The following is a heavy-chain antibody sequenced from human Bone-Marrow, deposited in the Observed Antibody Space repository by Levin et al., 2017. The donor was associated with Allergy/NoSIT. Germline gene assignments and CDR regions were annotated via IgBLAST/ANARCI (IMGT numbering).Heavy chain of an antibody. CDR1: GFTFDDHA. CDR2: VSWNSVTV. J-gene: IGHJ4*02. CDR3: ARDSLSSSWNYFDS. V-gene: IGHV3-9*01. D-gene: IGHD6-13*01. Sequence: GGSLRLSCAASGFTFDDHAMHWVRQTPGKGLEWVSGVSWNSVTVDYADSVKGRFTISRDNAKNSLYLQMNSLRTEDTALYYCARDSLSSSWNYFDSWGRGTLVTVSS.